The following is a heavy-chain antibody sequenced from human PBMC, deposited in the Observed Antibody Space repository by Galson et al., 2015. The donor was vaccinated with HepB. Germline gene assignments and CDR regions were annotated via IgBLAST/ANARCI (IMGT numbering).Heavy chain of an antibody. D-gene: IGHD2-21*02. CDR3: AHSFESYCGGDCYSGAFDI. J-gene: IGHJ3*02. CDR2: IYWDNDR. CDR1: GFSLSTSGVA. V-gene: IGHV2-5*02. Sequence: PALEKPTQTLTLTCTFSGFSLSTSGVAVGWLRQPPGEALEWLGLIYWDNDRRYNPSLRTRVTLTKDTSRNQVVLTMTNMDPVDTATYYCAHSFESYCGGDCYSGAFDIWGQGTMVTVSS.